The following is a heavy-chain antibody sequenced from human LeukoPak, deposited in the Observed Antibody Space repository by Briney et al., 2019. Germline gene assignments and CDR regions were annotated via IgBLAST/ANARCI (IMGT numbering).Heavy chain of an antibody. V-gene: IGHV4-34*01. CDR2: INHSGST. Sequence: PWETLSLTCAVYGGSFSGYYWSWIRQPPGKGLEWIGEINHSGSTNYNPSLKSRVTISVDTSKNQFSLKLSSVTAADTAVYYCARGIDYGGRTVDYWGQGTLVTVSS. J-gene: IGHJ4*02. CDR1: GGSFSGYY. D-gene: IGHD4-23*01. CDR3: ARGIDYGGRTVDY.